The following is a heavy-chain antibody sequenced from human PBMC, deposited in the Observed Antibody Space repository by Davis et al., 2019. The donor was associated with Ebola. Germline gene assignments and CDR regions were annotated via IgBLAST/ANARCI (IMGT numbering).Heavy chain of an antibody. J-gene: IGHJ6*02. D-gene: IGHD6-13*01. Sequence: PSETLSLTCTVSGGSISSSSYYWGWIRQPPGKGLEWIGSIYYSGSTYYNPSLKSRVTISVDTSKNQFSLKLSSVTAADTAVYYCARHEGIAAAGWALGMDVWGQGTTVTVSS. V-gene: IGHV4-39*01. CDR1: GGSISSSSYY. CDR2: IYYSGST. CDR3: ARHEGIAAAGWALGMDV.